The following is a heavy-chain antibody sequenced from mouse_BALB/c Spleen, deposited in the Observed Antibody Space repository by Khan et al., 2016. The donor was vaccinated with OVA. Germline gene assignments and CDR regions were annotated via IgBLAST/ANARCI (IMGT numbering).Heavy chain of an antibody. CDR3: ARGGITTGYFDY. J-gene: IGHJ2*01. V-gene: IGHV1-87*01. CDR1: GYTFTSYW. Sequence: VQLQQSGTELARPGASVKLSCKASGYTFTSYWMQWVKQRPGQGLEWIGAVYPGDGNTRYTQKFKGKATLTADKSSSTAYIQLSSLASEDSAVYYCARGGITTGYFDYRGQGTTLTVSS. D-gene: IGHD1-1*01. CDR2: VYPGDGNT.